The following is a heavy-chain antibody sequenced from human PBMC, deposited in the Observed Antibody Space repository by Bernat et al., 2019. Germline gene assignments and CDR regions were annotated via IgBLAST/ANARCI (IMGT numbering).Heavy chain of an antibody. V-gene: IGHV1-3*01. D-gene: IGHD3-9*01. CDR1: GYTFTSYA. Sequence: QVQLVQSGAVVKKPGASVKVSCKASGYTFTSYAMHWVRQAPGQRLEWMGWINAGNGNTKYSQKFQGRVTITRDTSASTAYMELSSLRSEDTAVYYCAREIKTGYAFDIWGQGTMVTVSS. CDR2: INAGNGNT. J-gene: IGHJ3*02. CDR3: AREIKTGYAFDI.